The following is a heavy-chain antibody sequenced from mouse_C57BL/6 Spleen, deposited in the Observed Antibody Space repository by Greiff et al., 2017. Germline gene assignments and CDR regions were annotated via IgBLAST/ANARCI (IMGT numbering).Heavy chain of an antibody. CDR1: GYTFTSYW. CDR2: IDPNSGGT. CDR3: ARHYSNPFDY. Sequence: QVQLQQPGAELVKPGASVKLSCKASGYTFTSYWMHWVKQRPGRGLEGIGRIDPNSGGTKYNEKFKSKATLTVDKPSSTAYMQLSSLTSEDSAVYYCARHYSNPFDYWGQGTTLTVSS. D-gene: IGHD2-5*01. V-gene: IGHV1-72*01. J-gene: IGHJ2*01.